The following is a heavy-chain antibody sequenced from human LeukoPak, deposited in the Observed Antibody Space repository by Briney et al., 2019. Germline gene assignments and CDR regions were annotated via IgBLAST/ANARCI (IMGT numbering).Heavy chain of an antibody. CDR3: AKHSISWYYFDY. CDR1: GFSFNNYA. CDR2: ITASGGKT. Sequence: GGSLRLSCAASGFSFNNYAMSWVRQAPGKGLEWVSTITASGGKTYYADSVRGRFTISRDNSKNTLYLQMNSLRAEDTAVYYCAKHSISWYYFDYWGQGTLVTVAS. J-gene: IGHJ4*02. D-gene: IGHD6-13*01. V-gene: IGHV3-23*01.